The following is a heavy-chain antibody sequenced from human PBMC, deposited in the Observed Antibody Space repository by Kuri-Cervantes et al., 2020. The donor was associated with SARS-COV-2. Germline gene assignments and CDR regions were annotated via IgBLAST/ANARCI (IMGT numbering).Heavy chain of an antibody. V-gene: IGHV3-11*04. CDR1: GGSISSSSYY. J-gene: IGHJ3*01. CDR2: ISSSGTTT. D-gene: IGHD3-3*01. CDR3: ARAGERYYDFWSGHLPNDAVDV. Sequence: GGSLRLSCTVSGGSISSSSYYWGWIRQAPGKGLEWVSYISSSGTTTYYADSVKGRFTISRDNAKKSLYVQMNSLRAVDTAVYYCARAGERYYDFWSGHLPNDAVDVWGRGTMVTVSS.